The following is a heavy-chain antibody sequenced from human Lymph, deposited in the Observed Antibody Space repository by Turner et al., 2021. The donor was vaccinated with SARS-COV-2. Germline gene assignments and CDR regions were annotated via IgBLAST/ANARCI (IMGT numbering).Heavy chain of an antibody. V-gene: IGHV3-21*01. CDR2: ITFTSSYI. CDR1: GFTFSSYS. D-gene: IGHD2-21*02. Sequence: EVQLVESGGGLVKPGGSLRLSGAASGFTFSSYSMNWVRQAPGKGLDWVSSITFTSSYIYYADSVKGRFTISRDNAKNSLYLQMNSLRAEDTAVYYCARGPPDFPYYFDYWGQGTLVTVSS. J-gene: IGHJ4*02. CDR3: ARGPPDFPYYFDY.